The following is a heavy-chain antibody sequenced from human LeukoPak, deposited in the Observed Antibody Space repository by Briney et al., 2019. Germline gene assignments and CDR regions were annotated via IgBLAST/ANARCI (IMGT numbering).Heavy chain of an antibody. CDR2: IKKDGIEK. Sequence: GGSLRLSCVVSGFTLSSDWMSWVRQAPGKGLEWVANIKKDGIEKYYEESVKGRFTISRDNAKNSLYLQMNSLRAEDTAVYYCARGRYSSRSGGYYFDIWGQGTLVTVSS. CDR3: ARGRYSSRSGGYYFDI. V-gene: IGHV3-7*01. CDR1: GFTLSSDW. J-gene: IGHJ4*02. D-gene: IGHD2-2*01.